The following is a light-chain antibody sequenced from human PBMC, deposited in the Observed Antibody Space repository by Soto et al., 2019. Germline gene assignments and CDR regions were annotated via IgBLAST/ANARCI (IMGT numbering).Light chain of an antibody. V-gene: IGLV2-11*01. CDR1: SSDVGSYNY. J-gene: IGLJ1*01. Sequence: ALTQPRSLSGSPGQSVTISCTGASSDVGSYNYISWYQQHPGKAPKLVIYDVSKRPSGVPDRFSGSKSGNTASLTISGLQAEDEADYYCCSYAGSYTYVFGTGTKVTVL. CDR3: CSYAGSYTYV. CDR2: DVS.